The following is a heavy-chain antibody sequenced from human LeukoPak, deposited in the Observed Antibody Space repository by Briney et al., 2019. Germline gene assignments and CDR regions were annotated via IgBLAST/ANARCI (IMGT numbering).Heavy chain of an antibody. CDR2: IYYSGST. CDR1: GGSISSSSYY. CDR3: ARDVGGATRFDY. J-gene: IGHJ4*02. Sequence: SETLSLTCTVSGGSISSSSYYWGWIRQPPGKGLEWIGSIYYSGSTYYNPSLKSRVTISVDTSKNQFSLKLSSVTAADTAVYYCARDVGGATRFDYWGQGTLVTVSS. D-gene: IGHD1-26*01. V-gene: IGHV4-39*02.